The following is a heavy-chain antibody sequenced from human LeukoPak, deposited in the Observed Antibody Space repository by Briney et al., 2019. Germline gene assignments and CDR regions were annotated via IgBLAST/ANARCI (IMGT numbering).Heavy chain of an antibody. CDR3: TRQADTGYGDYSDY. J-gene: IGHJ4*02. V-gene: IGHV3-49*04. CDR1: GFTFSSYA. D-gene: IGHD4-17*01. Sequence: GGSLRLSCAASGFTFSSYAMSWVRQAPGKGLEWVGFIRSKAYGGTTEYAASVKGRFTISRDDSKSIAYLQMNSLKTEDTAVYYCTRQADTGYGDYSDYWGQGTLVTVSS. CDR2: IRSKAYGGTT.